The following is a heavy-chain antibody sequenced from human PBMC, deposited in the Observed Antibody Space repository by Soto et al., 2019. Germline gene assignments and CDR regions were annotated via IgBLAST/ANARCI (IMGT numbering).Heavy chain of an antibody. CDR3: AKTPWYYYDSGGYYGY. Sequence: GGSLRLSCAASGFTFSSYAMSWVRQAPGKGLEWVSAISGSGGSTYYADSVKGRFTISRDNSKNTLYLQMNSLRAEDTAVYYCAKTPWYYYDSGGYYGYWGQGTLVTVSS. D-gene: IGHD3-22*01. J-gene: IGHJ4*02. V-gene: IGHV3-23*01. CDR2: ISGSGGST. CDR1: GFTFSSYA.